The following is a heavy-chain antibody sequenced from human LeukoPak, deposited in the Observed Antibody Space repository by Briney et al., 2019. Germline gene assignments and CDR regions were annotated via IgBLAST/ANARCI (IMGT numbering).Heavy chain of an antibody. V-gene: IGHV5-51*01. CDR2: IYPGDSDT. Sequence: GESLKISCKGSRYSFTSYWIAWVRQMPGKGLEWMGVIYPGDSDTRYSPSFQGQVTISADKSISTAYLQWSSLKASDTAMYYCARYYFGSGSSDSAPYWGQGTLVTVSS. CDR3: ARYYFGSGSSDSAPY. CDR1: RYSFTSYW. J-gene: IGHJ4*02. D-gene: IGHD3-10*01.